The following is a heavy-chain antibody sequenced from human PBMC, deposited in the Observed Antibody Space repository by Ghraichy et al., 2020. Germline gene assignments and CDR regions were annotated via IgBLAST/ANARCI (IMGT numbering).Heavy chain of an antibody. CDR2: ISSSSSYI. CDR3: ARDRKDYGSGSYYRYFDY. Sequence: GESLNISCAASGFTFSSYSMNWVRQAPGKGLEWVSSISSSSSYIYYADSVKGRFTISRDNAKNSLYLQMNSLRAEDTAVYYCARDRKDYGSGSYYRYFDYWGQGTLVTVSS. J-gene: IGHJ4*02. D-gene: IGHD3-10*01. V-gene: IGHV3-21*01. CDR1: GFTFSSYS.